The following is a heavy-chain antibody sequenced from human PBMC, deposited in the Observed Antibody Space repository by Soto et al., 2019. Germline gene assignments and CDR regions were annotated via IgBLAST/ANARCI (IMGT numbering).Heavy chain of an antibody. Sequence: VXXXSXSXYYWSXXRXPXXXXXXXXGXIYYSGSTNYNPSLKSRVTISVDTSKNQFSLKLSSVTAADTAVYYCARGGVGYCSSTSCYSHYYYYCMDVWGKGTTVTVSS. V-gene: IGHV4-59*01. CDR3: ARGGVGYCSSTSCYSHYYYYCMDV. CDR1: XXSXSXYY. J-gene: IGHJ6*03. CDR2: IYYSGST. D-gene: IGHD2-2*01.